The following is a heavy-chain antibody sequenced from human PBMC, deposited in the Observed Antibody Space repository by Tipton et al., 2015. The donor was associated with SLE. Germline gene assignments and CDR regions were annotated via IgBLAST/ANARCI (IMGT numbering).Heavy chain of an antibody. J-gene: IGHJ3*02. CDR2: IYYSGST. D-gene: IGHD2-15*01. CDR3: ARSLLAFDI. CDR1: GGSISSYY. Sequence: TLSLTCTVSGGSISSYYWSWVRQPPGKGLEWIGYIYYSGSTNYNPSLKSRVTISVDTSKNQFSPKLSSVTAADTAVYYCARSLLAFDIWGQGTMVTVSS. V-gene: IGHV4-59*01.